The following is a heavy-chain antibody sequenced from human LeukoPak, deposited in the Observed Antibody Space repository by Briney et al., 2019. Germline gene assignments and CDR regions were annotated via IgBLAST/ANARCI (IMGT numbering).Heavy chain of an antibody. V-gene: IGHV4-59*01. CDR2: IYYSGST. J-gene: IGHJ4*02. D-gene: IGHD6-13*01. Sequence: SETLSLTCTVSGGSISSYYWSWIRQPPGKGLEWIGYIYYSGSTNYNPSLKSRVTITVDTSKNQFSLKLSSVTAADTAVYYCARIAHEDYYFDYWGEGTLVSVYS. CDR3: ARIAHEDYYFDY. CDR1: GGSISSYY.